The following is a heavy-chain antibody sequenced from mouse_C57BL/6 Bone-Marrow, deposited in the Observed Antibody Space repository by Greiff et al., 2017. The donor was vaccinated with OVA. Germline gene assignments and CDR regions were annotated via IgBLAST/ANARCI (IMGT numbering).Heavy chain of an antibody. CDR3: AREGSGYRFAY. Sequence: EVKLMESGPELVKPGASVKISCKASGYTFTDYYMNWVKQSHGKSLEWIGDINPNNGGTSYNQKFKGKATLTVDKSSSTAYMELRSLTSEDSAVYYCAREGSGYRFAYWGQGTLVTVSA. D-gene: IGHD3-2*02. CDR2: INPNNGGT. V-gene: IGHV1-26*01. J-gene: IGHJ3*01. CDR1: GYTFTDYY.